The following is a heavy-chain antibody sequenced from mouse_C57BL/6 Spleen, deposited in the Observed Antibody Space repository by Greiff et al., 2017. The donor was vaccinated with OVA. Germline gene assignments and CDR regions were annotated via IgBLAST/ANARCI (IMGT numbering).Heavy chain of an antibody. CDR3: ARGALYGNYEGY. CDR2: IHPNSGST. D-gene: IGHD2-1*01. V-gene: IGHV1-64*01. Sequence: QVQLQQPGAELVKPGASVKLSCKASGYTFTSYWMHWVKQRPGQGLEWIGMIHPNSGSTNYNEKFKSKATLTVDKSSSTAYMQLSSLTSEDSAVYYCARGALYGNYEGYWGQGTTLTVAS. J-gene: IGHJ2*01. CDR1: GYTFTSYW.